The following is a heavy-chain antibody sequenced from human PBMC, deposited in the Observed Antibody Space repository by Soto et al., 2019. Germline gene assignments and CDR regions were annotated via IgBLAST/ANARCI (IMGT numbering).Heavy chain of an antibody. CDR2: ISAYNGDT. V-gene: IGHV1-18*01. CDR3: VRGASSLPGFY. CDR1: GYTFTSYG. Sequence: QVQLVQSGAEVKKPGASVKVSCKASGYTFTSYGITWVRQAPGHGLEWVGWISAYNGDTDYAQKFQGRVTMTTDTSTSTAYMELRSLRSDDTAVYYCVRGASSLPGFYWGQGTLVTVSS. D-gene: IGHD6-13*01. J-gene: IGHJ4*02.